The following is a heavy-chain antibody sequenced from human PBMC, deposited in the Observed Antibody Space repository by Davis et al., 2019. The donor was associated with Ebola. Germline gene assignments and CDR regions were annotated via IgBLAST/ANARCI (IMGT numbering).Heavy chain of an antibody. D-gene: IGHD6-13*01. CDR1: GFTFSSYG. CDR2: IWYDGSNK. CDR3: ARDRWSSSWYYYGMDV. V-gene: IGHV3-33*01. Sequence: PGGSLRLSCAASGFTFSSYGMHWVRQAPGKGLEWVAVIWYDGSNKYYADSVKGRFTISRDNSKNTLYLQMNSLRAEDTAVYYCARDRWSSSWYYYGMDVWGKGTTVTVSS. J-gene: IGHJ6*04.